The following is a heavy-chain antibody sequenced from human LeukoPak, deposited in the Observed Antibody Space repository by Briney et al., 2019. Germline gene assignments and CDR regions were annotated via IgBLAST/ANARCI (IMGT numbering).Heavy chain of an antibody. CDR2: ISGSGGST. D-gene: IGHD3-22*01. CDR1: GFTFSSYA. CDR3: AKDTYYYDSSGYYDGLGIDY. Sequence: GGSLRLSCAASGFTFSSYAMSWVRQAPGKGLEWVSAISGSGGSTYYADSVKGRFTISRDNSKNTLYLQMNSLRAEDTAVYYCAKDTYYYDSSGYYDGLGIDYWGQGTLVTVSS. J-gene: IGHJ4*02. V-gene: IGHV3-23*01.